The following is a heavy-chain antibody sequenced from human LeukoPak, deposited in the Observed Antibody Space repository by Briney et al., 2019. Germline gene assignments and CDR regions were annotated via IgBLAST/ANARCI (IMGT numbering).Heavy chain of an antibody. V-gene: IGHV4-59*01. D-gene: IGHD5-24*01. CDR2: IHHSETT. CDR1: NGSISGFY. CDR3: ARGGNGYNYFDY. J-gene: IGHJ4*02. Sequence: KASETLSLTCTVSNGSISGFYWSWIRQTPEQGLEWIGYIHHSETTNYNPSLKSRVTISLDTSKNQFSPKLSSVTAADTAVYYCARGGNGYNYFDYWGQGPLVTVSS.